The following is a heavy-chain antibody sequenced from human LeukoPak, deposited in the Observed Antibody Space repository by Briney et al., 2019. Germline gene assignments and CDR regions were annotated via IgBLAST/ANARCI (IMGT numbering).Heavy chain of an antibody. J-gene: IGHJ6*02. CDR3: ARAIVVVVAANYYYYGMDV. CDR2: IIPILGIA. CDR1: GGTFSSYA. V-gene: IGHV1-69*04. D-gene: IGHD2-15*01. Sequence: ASVKVSCKASGGTFSSYAISWVRQAPGQGLEWMGRIIPILGIANYAQKFQGRVTITADKSTSTAYMELSSLRSEDTAVYYCARAIVVVVAANYYYYGMDVWGQGTTVTVSS.